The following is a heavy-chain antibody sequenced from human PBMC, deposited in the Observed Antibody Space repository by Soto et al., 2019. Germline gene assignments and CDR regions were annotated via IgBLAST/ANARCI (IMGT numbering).Heavy chain of an antibody. D-gene: IGHD3-10*01. CDR2: INHSGST. Sequence: QVQLQQWGAGLLKPSETLSLTCAVYGGSFSGYYWSWIRQPPGKGLEWIGEINHSGSTNYNPSLKSRVTISVDTSKNQFSLKLRSVTAADTAVYYCAGGGGSGSYYKGFNYWGQGTLVTVSS. CDR1: GGSFSGYY. J-gene: IGHJ4*02. CDR3: AGGGGSGSYYKGFNY. V-gene: IGHV4-34*01.